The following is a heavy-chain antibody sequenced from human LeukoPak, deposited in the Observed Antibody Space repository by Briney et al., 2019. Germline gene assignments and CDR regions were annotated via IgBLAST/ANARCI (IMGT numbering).Heavy chain of an antibody. CDR2: ISYDGSNK. D-gene: IGHD3-10*01. V-gene: IGHV3-30*18. CDR1: GFTFSDYY. J-gene: IGHJ4*02. Sequence: GGSLRLSCAASGFTFSDYYMSWIRQAPGKGLEWVAVISYDGSNKYYADSVKGRFTISRDNSKNTLYLQMNSLRAEDTAVYYCAKDRGTMVRGVISAGYFDYWGQGTLVTVSS. CDR3: AKDRGTMVRGVISAGYFDY.